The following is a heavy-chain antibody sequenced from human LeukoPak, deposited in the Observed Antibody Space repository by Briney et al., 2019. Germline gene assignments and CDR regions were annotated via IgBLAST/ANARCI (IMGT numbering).Heavy chain of an antibody. J-gene: IGHJ4*02. CDR2: ISWNSGSI. D-gene: IGHD6-13*01. Sequence: LPGGSLRLSCAASGFTFDDYGMHWVRHAPGKGLEWVSGISWNSGSIGYADSVKGRFTISRDNAKNSLYLQMNSLRAEDTALYYCAKDLAGTFDYWGQGTLVTVSS. CDR1: GFTFDDYG. V-gene: IGHV3-9*01. CDR3: AKDLAGTFDY.